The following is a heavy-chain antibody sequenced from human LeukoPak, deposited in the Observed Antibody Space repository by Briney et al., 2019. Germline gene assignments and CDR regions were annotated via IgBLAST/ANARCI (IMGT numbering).Heavy chain of an antibody. J-gene: IGHJ4*02. CDR2: IRSDGSNK. V-gene: IGHV3-30*02. CDR3: AKDGGLGDYGDYYYFDY. CDR1: GFIFRGYG. D-gene: IGHD4-17*01. Sequence: PGGSLRLSCAASGFIFRGYGMHWVRQAPGKGLEWVAFIRSDGSNKYYADSMKGRFTISRDNSKNTLYLQMNSLRAEDTAVYYCAKDGGLGDYGDYYYFDYWGQGTLVTVSS.